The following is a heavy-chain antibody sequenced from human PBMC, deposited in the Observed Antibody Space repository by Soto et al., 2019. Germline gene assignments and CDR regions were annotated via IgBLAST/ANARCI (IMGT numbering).Heavy chain of an antibody. D-gene: IGHD3-9*01. CDR1: GFTFSSYS. J-gene: IGHJ4*02. CDR2: ISSSSSYI. Sequence: PGGSLRLSCAASGFTFSSYSMNWVRQAPGKGLEWVSSISSSSSYIYYADSVKGRFTISRDNAKNSLYLQMNSLRAEDTAVYYCARGRAPLRYFDWLFYFDYWGQGTLVTV. CDR3: ARGRAPLRYFDWLFYFDY. V-gene: IGHV3-21*01.